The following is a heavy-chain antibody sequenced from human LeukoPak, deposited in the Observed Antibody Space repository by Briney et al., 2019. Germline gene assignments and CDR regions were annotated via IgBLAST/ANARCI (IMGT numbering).Heavy chain of an antibody. J-gene: IGHJ4*02. CDR2: MNPNSGNT. CDR3: ARDLLDFWTAPTYLDY. CDR1: GYTFTSYD. D-gene: IGHD3/OR15-3a*01. V-gene: IGHV1-8*01. Sequence: ASVKVSCKASGYTFTSYDINWVRQATGQGLEWMGWMNPNSGNTGYAQKFQGRVTMTKDTITNTVYMELTNLRSDDTAVYYCARDLLDFWTAPTYLDYWGQGTLVTVSS.